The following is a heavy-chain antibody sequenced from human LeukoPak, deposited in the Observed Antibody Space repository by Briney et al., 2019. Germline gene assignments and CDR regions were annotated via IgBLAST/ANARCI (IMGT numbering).Heavy chain of an antibody. V-gene: IGHV1-18*01. Sequence: ASVKVSCEASGYTFTSYGISWVRQAPGQGLERMGWISAYNGNTNYAQKLQGRVTMTTDTSTSTAYMELRSLRSDDTAVYYCARAFDSSGYYYYYFDYWGQGTLVTVSS. D-gene: IGHD3-22*01. CDR3: ARAFDSSGYYYYYFDY. J-gene: IGHJ4*02. CDR2: ISAYNGNT. CDR1: GYTFTSYG.